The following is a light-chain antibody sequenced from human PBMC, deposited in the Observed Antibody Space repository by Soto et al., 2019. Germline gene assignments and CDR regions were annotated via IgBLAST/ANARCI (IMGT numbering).Light chain of an antibody. V-gene: IGLV2-14*01. CDR3: NSQTTSGIRA. J-gene: IGLJ1*01. CDR2: EVS. CDR1: STDVGGSNH. Sequence: QSVLTQPASVSGSPGQSITISCTGTSTDVGGSNHVSWYQHHPGKAPKLIIYEVSYRPSGVSNRFSGSKSAYTASLTISGLQAEDEADYYCNSQTTSGIRAFGTGTKVTVL.